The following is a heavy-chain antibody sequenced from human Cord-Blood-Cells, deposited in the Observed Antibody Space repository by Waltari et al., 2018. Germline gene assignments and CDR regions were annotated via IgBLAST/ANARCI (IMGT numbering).Heavy chain of an antibody. J-gene: IGHJ6*02. CDR1: GGTFSRYA. Sequence: QVQLVQSGAEVKKPGSSVKVSCKASGGTFSRYAISWVRQAPGQGLEWMGGIIPIFGTANYAKKFQGRVTITADESTSTAYMELSSLRSEDTAVYYCARDSPGNARYGMDVWGQGTTVTVSS. CDR3: ARDSPGNARYGMDV. CDR2: IIPIFGTA. V-gene: IGHV1-69*01. D-gene: IGHD6-6*01.